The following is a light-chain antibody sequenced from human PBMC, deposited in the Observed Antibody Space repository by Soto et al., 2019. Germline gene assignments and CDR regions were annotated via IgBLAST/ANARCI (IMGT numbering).Light chain of an antibody. Sequence: QSVVTQEPSLTVSPGDTVTLTCGSSTGAVTSGHLPSWFLQKPGQAPMTLIYATSNTHSWTPARFSGSLLGGKAALTLSGAQPEDEAEYYCLLTYPGVRVFGTGTKVTVL. CDR2: ATS. V-gene: IGLV7-46*01. CDR3: LLTYPGVRV. J-gene: IGLJ1*01. CDR1: TGAVTSGHL.